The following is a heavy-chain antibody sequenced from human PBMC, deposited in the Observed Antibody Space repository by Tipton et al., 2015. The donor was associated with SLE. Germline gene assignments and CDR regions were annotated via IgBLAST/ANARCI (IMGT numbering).Heavy chain of an antibody. Sequence: TLSLTCIVSGGSISNSDYYWGWIRQPPGKGLEWIGNIYYSGSTYYNPSLKSRVAISVDTSRNQFSLKLSSVTAADTAVYCCARLWTDWTFDYWGQGTLVTVSS. CDR2: IYYSGST. V-gene: IGHV4-39*01. D-gene: IGHD3/OR15-3a*01. J-gene: IGHJ4*02. CDR3: ARLWTDWTFDY. CDR1: GGSISNSDYY.